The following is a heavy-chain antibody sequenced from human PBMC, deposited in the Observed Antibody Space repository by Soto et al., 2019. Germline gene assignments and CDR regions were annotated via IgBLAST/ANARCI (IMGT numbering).Heavy chain of an antibody. D-gene: IGHD1-7*01. J-gene: IGHJ4*02. CDR3: AKKYYGNYPFDH. Sequence: GGSLRLSCEGSAFTFSNYAMAWVRQAPGKGLEWVSSIAGNGGDISYADSVKGRFTISRDNSKSTLVLQMDSLRAEDTAIYYCAKKYYGNYPFDHWGQGTLVTVSS. CDR2: IAGNGGDI. V-gene: IGHV3-23*01. CDR1: AFTFSNYA.